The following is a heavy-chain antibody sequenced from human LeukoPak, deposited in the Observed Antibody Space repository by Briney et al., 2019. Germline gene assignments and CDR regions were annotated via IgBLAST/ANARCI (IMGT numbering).Heavy chain of an antibody. J-gene: IGHJ1*01. Sequence: SETLSLTCTVSGGSISSYYWSWIRQPPGKGLEWIGYIYYSGSTNYNPSLKSRVTISVDTSKNQFSLKLSSVTAADTAVYYCARHRADYYDSSGQYFQHWGQGTLVTVSS. CDR1: GGSISSYY. V-gene: IGHV4-59*08. CDR2: IYYSGST. CDR3: ARHRADYYDSSGQYFQH. D-gene: IGHD3-22*01.